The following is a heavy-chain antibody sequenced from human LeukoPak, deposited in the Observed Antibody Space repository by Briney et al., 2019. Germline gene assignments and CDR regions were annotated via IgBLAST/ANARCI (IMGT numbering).Heavy chain of an antibody. CDR1: GGSISSSNW. Sequence: SETLSLTCAVSGGSISSSNWWSWVRQPPGKGLEWIGEIYHSGSTNYNPSLKSRVTISVDKSKNQFSLKLSSVTAADTAVYYCARSYYDSSGYYYLNYWGQGTLVTVSS. CDR2: IYHSGST. J-gene: IGHJ4*02. CDR3: ARSYYDSSGYYYLNY. V-gene: IGHV4-4*02. D-gene: IGHD3-22*01.